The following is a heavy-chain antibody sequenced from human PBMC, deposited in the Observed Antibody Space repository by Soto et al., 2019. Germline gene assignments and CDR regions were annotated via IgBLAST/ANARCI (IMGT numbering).Heavy chain of an antibody. CDR2: LNAGNGNT. V-gene: IGHV1-3*01. CDR3: ARFRGGAYGMDV. J-gene: IGHJ6*02. CDR1: VYTFTSYA. D-gene: IGHD2-15*01. Sequence: ASVKVSCKTSVYTFTSYAMHWGRQAPGQRLEWMGWLNAGNGNTKYSQKFQGRVTVTRDTSASTAHMELSSLRSEDTAVYYCARFRGGAYGMDVWGQGTTVTVSS.